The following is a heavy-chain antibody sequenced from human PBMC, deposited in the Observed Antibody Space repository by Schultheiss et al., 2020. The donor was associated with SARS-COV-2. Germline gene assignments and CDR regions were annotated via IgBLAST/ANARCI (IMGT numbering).Heavy chain of an antibody. CDR1: GFTFSSYA. CDR3: ARAILPYCSGGSCYYYYGMDV. CDR2: ISYDGSNK. Sequence: GGSLRLSCAASGFTFSSYAMHWVRQAPGKGLEWVAVISYDGSNKYYADSVKGRFTISRDNSKNTLYLQMNSLRAEDTAVYYCARAILPYCSGGSCYYYYGMDVWGQGTTVTVSS. D-gene: IGHD2-15*01. J-gene: IGHJ6*02. V-gene: IGHV3-30*04.